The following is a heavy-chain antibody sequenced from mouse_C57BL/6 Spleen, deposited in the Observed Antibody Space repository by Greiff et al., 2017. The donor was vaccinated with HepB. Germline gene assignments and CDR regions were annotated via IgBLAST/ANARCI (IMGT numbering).Heavy chain of an antibody. CDR3: AKTGGWAWFAY. Sequence: VKLMESGPGLVQPSQSLSITCTVSGFSLTSYGVHWVRQSPGKGLEWLGVIWRGGSTDYNAAFMARLSITKDNTKGQFFFKMNSLQADDTAIYYCAKTGGWAWFAYWGQGTLVTVSA. D-gene: IGHD3-3*01. J-gene: IGHJ3*01. V-gene: IGHV2-5*01. CDR2: IWRGGST. CDR1: GFSLTSYG.